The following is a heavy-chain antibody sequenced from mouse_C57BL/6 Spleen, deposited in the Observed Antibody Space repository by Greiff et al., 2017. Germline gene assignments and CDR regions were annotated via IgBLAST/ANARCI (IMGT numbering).Heavy chain of an antibody. CDR3: ARYGSSYGFAY. V-gene: IGHV1-69*01. D-gene: IGHD1-1*01. J-gene: IGHJ3*01. Sequence: VQLQQPGAELVMPGASVKLSCKASGYTFTSYWMHWVKQRPGQGLEWIGEIDPSDSYTNYNQKFKGKSTLTVDKSSSTAYMQLSSLTSEDSAVYYCARYGSSYGFAYWGQGTLGTVSA. CDR2: IDPSDSYT. CDR1: GYTFTSYW.